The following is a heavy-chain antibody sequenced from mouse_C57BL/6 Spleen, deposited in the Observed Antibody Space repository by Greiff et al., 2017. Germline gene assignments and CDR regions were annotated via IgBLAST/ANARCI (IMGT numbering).Heavy chain of an antibody. J-gene: IGHJ2*01. CDR3: TMTGPSFDY. V-gene: IGHV14-4*01. CDR1: GFNIKDDY. CDR2: IDPENGDT. Sequence: EVQRVESGAELVRPGASVKLSCTASGFNIKDDYMHWVKQRPEQGLEWIGWIDPENGDTEYASKFQGKATITADTSSNTAYLQLSSLTSEDTAVYYCTMTGPSFDYWGQGTTLTVAS. D-gene: IGHD4-1*01.